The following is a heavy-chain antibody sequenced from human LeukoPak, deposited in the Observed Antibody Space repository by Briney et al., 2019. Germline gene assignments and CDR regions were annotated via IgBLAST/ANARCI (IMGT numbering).Heavy chain of an antibody. D-gene: IGHD5-12*01. CDR2: IYPRDGST. CDR3: ARGLKPPWDSTDYHD. J-gene: IGHJ4*02. Sequence: ASVKVSCKASGYTFTSNYIHWVRQAPGQGLEWMGMIYPRDGSTSYAQKFQGRVTMTRDTSTSTVYMELSSLRSEDTAVYYCARGLKPPWDSTDYHDWGQGTLVTVS. CDR1: GYTFTSNY. V-gene: IGHV1-46*01.